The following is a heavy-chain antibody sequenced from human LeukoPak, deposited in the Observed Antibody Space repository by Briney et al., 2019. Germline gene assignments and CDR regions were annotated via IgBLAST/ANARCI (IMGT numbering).Heavy chain of an antibody. CDR1: GYTFTDYY. CDR2: ISAYNGNT. D-gene: IGHD2-2*02. CDR3: VRDGHRLYDYYYYYMDV. Sequence: ASVKVSCKASGYTFTDYYMHWVRQAPGQGLEWMGWISAYNGNTNYAQKLQGRVTMTTDTSTSTAHMELRSLRSDDTAVYFCVRDGHRLYDYYYYYMDVWGKGTTVTVSS. J-gene: IGHJ6*03. V-gene: IGHV1-18*04.